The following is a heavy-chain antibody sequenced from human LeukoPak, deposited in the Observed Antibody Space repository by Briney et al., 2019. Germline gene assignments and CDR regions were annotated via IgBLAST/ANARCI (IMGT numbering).Heavy chain of an antibody. J-gene: IGHJ5*02. CDR3: ARGLHQLLFGRVLNWFDP. CDR2: ISSSGSTL. CDR1: GFTFSDYY. V-gene: IGHV3-11*01. Sequence: PGGSLRLSCAASGFTFSDYYMSWIRQAPGKGLEWVSYISSSGSTLYYADSVKGRFTISRDNAKNSLYLQTNSLRAEDTAVYYCARGLHQLLFGRVLNWFDPWGQGTLVTVSS. D-gene: IGHD2-2*01.